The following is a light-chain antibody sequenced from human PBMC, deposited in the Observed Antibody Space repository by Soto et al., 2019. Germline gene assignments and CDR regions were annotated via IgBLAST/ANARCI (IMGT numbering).Light chain of an antibody. J-gene: IGLJ3*02. CDR3: SSYTSSTTPGWV. Sequence: QSALTQPASVSGSPGQSITISCTGTSSDVGGYNYVSWYQQHPGKAPKLMICEVSNRPSGVSNRFSGSKSGNTASLTISGLQAEDDADYYCSSYTSSTTPGWVFGGGTKLTVL. V-gene: IGLV2-14*01. CDR2: EVS. CDR1: SSDVGGYNY.